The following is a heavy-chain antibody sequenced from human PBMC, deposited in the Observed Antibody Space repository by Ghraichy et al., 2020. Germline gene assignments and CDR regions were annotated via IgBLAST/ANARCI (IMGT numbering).Heavy chain of an antibody. D-gene: IGHD6-6*01. J-gene: IGHJ6*02. V-gene: IGHV4-34*01. CDR3: ASRNEYRRGRMRSDV. CDR1: GGSFSYHD. Sequence: SQTLSLTCAVYGGSFSYHDWSWARQPPRKGLEWIGEINNSGIINYNPSLKSRVTISADTSKNQFSLILNSVTAADTAVYYCASRNEYRRGRMRSDVWGQGTTVTVSS. CDR2: INNSGII.